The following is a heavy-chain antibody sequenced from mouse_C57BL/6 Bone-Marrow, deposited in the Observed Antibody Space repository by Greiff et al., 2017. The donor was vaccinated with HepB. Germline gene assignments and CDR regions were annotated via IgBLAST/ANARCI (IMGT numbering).Heavy chain of an antibody. CDR1: GFNIKDDY. Sequence: VQLQQSGAELVRPGASVKLSCTASGFNIKDDYMHWVKQRPEQGLEWIGWIDPENGDTEYASKFQGKATITADTSSNTAYLQLSSLTSEDTAVYYCTSGGYYGYAMDYWGQGTSVTVSS. J-gene: IGHJ4*01. D-gene: IGHD2-3*01. CDR2: IDPENGDT. CDR3: TSGGYYGYAMDY. V-gene: IGHV14-4*01.